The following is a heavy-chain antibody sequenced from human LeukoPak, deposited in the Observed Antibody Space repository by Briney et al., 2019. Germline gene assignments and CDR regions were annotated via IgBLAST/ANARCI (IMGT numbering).Heavy chain of an antibody. CDR2: IKQDGSEK. CDR3: ARDIAALDY. D-gene: IGHD6-13*01. J-gene: IGHJ4*02. Sequence: PGGSLRLSCAASGFTFSSYSMMWVRQAPGKGLEWVANIKQDGSEKYYVDSVKGRFTISRDNAKNSLYLQMNSLRAEDTAVYYCARDIAALDYWGQGTLVTVSS. CDR1: GFTFSSYS. V-gene: IGHV3-7*01.